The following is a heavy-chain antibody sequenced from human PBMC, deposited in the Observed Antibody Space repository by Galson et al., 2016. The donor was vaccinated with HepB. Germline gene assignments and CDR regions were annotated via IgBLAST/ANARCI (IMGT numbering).Heavy chain of an antibody. D-gene: IGHD3-3*01. J-gene: IGHJ5*02. V-gene: IGHV3-48*01. Sequence: SLRLSCAASGFTFSSYNMNWVRQAPGKGLEWISYISATGTTIDYADSVKARFTISRDNAKNSLYLQMSSLRAEDTAVYYCARHSRATFGEPNWFDPWGQGTLVIVSS. CDR3: ARHSRATFGEPNWFDP. CDR1: GFTFSSYN. CDR2: ISATGTTI.